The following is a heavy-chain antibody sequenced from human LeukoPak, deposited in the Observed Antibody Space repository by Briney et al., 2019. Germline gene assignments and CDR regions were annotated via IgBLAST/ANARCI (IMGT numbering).Heavy chain of an antibody. V-gene: IGHV3-48*01. CDR3: ARGTTYYYDSSGYYQDY. CDR1: GFTFSSYH. D-gene: IGHD3-22*01. J-gene: IGHJ4*02. CDR2: ISSSSGTI. Sequence: SGGSLRLSCAASGFTFSSYHMNWVRQAPGKGLEWVSYISSSSGTIYYADSVKGRFTTSRDNAKNSLYLQMNSLRAEDTAVYYCARGTTYYYDSSGYYQDYWGQGTLVTVSS.